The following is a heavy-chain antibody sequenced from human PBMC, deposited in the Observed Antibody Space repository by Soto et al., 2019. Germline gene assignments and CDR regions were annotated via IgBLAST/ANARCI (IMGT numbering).Heavy chain of an antibody. CDR1: GFIFSNAW. CDR2: IKSYTNGGST. Sequence: KPGGSLRLSCAASGFIFSNAWMSWVRQAPGKGLEWVGRIKSYTNGGSTDYAAPVKGRFAISRDDSKNTLYLQMKSLKTEDAGVFYCTKDNPKHKYWGQGTLVTVSS. V-gene: IGHV3-15*01. J-gene: IGHJ4*02. CDR3: TKDNPKHKY.